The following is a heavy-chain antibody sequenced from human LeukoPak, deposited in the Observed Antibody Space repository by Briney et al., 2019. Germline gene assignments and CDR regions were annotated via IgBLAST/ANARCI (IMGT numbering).Heavy chain of an antibody. CDR3: ASWTEYSSGWYGWDDAFDI. CDR2: MYYTGNT. Sequence: SETLSLTCTVSGGSIRSYYWSWIRQPPGKGLEWMGYMYYTGNTNYNPSLKSRVTISVDTSKNQFSLKLSSVTAADTAVYYCASWTEYSSGWYGWDDAFDIWGQGTMVTVSS. J-gene: IGHJ3*02. CDR1: GGSIRSYY. D-gene: IGHD6-19*01. V-gene: IGHV4-59*01.